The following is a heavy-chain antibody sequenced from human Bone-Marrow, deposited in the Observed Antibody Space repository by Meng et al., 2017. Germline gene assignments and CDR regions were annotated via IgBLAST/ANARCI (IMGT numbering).Heavy chain of an antibody. D-gene: IGHD3-22*01. CDR1: GFSFSDYG. V-gene: IGHV3-23*01. J-gene: IGHJ4*01. Sequence: GESLKISCAASGFSFSDYGMSWVRQVPGKGLEWVSTISASLVNIYYADSGKGRFTISRDSSRNTLFLQMNGLRAEDTAFYYCAKMFVTVGGYLQYWGQGALVTVSS. CDR2: ISASLVNI. CDR3: AKMFVTVGGYLQY.